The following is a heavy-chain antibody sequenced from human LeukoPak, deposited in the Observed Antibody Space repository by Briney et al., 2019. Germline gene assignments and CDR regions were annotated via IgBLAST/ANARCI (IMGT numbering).Heavy chain of an antibody. V-gene: IGHV4-34*01. J-gene: IGHJ4*02. D-gene: IGHD3-3*01. Sequence: SETLSLTCAVSGGSFSGHYYGVWIRQSRGRGMEWIGEVNHSGITNYNPSLKSRVFISVDTSKNQFSLKFTSVTAADTAVYYCARLLLSGGLDSWGQGTLVTVSS. CDR3: ARLLLSGGLDS. CDR2: VNHSGIT. CDR1: GGSFSGHY.